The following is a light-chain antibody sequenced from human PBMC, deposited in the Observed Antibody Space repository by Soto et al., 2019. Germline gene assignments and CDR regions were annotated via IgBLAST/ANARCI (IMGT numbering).Light chain of an antibody. V-gene: IGKV3-20*01. CDR3: QQYRDPPVT. CDR2: DAS. CDR1: QSVSSY. J-gene: IGKJ1*01. Sequence: EIVMTQSPGTLSLSPGERATLSCRASQSVSSYLAWYQQKPGQAPRLLISDASDRATGIPDRFSGSGSGTDFTLTISRLVPEDFAVYYCQQYRDPPVTFGQGTK.